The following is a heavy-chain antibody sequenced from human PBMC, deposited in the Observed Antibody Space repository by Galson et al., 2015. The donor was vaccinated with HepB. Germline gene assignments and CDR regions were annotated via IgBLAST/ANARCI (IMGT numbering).Heavy chain of an antibody. CDR3: AKGGSGYCSGGSCYSGY. D-gene: IGHD2-15*01. V-gene: IGHV3-23*01. Sequence: SLRLSCAASGFTFSSYAMSWVRQAPGKGLEWVSAISGSGGSTYYADSVKGRFTISRDNSKNTLYLQMNSLRAEDTAVYYCAKGGSGYCSGGSCYSGYWGQGTLVTVSS. CDR1: GFTFSSYA. CDR2: ISGSGGST. J-gene: IGHJ4*02.